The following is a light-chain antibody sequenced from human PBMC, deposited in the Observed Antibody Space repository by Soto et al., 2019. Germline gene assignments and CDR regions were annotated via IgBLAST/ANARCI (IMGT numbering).Light chain of an antibody. CDR2: GDS. CDR1: SSNFGAGYD. J-gene: IGLJ1*01. V-gene: IGLV1-40*01. Sequence: QSAPTQPPSVSGAPGQRVTISCTGSSSNFGAGYDVHWYQQLPGTAPKLLIYGDSNRPSGVPDRFSGSKSGTSASLAITGLQAEDEADYYCQSYDSSLSGSRVFGTGTKLTVL. CDR3: QSYDSSLSGSRV.